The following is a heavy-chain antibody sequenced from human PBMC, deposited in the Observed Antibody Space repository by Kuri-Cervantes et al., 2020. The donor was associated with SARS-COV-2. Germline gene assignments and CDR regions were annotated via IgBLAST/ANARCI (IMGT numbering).Heavy chain of an antibody. Sequence: GESLKISCAASGFTFSSYAMNWVRQAPGKGLEWVSGISGSGGNSYYPDSVKGRFTISRDNSKNTLYLQMNSLRAEDTAVYYCAKGEGADYYGNYIYYYYMDVWGKGTTVTVSS. CDR3: AKGEGADYYGNYIYYYYMDV. V-gene: IGHV3-23*01. J-gene: IGHJ6*03. CDR2: ISGSGGNS. D-gene: IGHD1-26*01. CDR1: GFTFSSYA.